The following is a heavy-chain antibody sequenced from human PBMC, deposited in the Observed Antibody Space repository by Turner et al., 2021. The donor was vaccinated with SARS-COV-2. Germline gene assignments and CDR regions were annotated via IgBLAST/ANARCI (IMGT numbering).Heavy chain of an antibody. V-gene: IGHV1-24*01. CDR1: GYTLTELS. CDR3: ESGDQLRVNWFDP. CDR2: FDPEDGET. D-gene: IGHD2-2*01. Sequence: QVQLVQSGAEVKKPGASVKVSCKISGYTLTELSMYWVRQAPGKGLEWMGGFDPEDGETIYAQNFQGRVTMTKDTSKDTANMELSRLRSEDTAVYFCESGDQLRVNWFDPWGQGTLVTVSS. J-gene: IGHJ5*02.